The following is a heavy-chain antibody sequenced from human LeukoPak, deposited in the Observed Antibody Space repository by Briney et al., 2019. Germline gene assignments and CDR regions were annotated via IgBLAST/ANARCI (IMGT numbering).Heavy chain of an antibody. V-gene: IGHV4-39*07. CDR2: IYYSGST. Sequence: SETLSLTCTVSGGSISSSSYYWGWIRQPPGKGLEWIGSIYYSGSTYYNPSLKSRVTISVDTSKNQFSLKLSSVTAADTAVYYCARRTTVTTKWRGPVGLYYFDYWGQGTLVTVSS. D-gene: IGHD4-17*01. J-gene: IGHJ4*02. CDR1: GGSISSSSYY. CDR3: ARRTTVTTKWRGPVGLYYFDY.